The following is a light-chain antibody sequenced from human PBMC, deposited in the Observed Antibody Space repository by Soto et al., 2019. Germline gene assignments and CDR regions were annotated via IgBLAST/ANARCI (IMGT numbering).Light chain of an antibody. CDR3: QQYGRSPWT. J-gene: IGKJ1*01. V-gene: IGKV3-20*01. CDR2: GAS. CDR1: ESVASSY. Sequence: EIVLTQSPGTLSLSPGEGATLSCRASESVASSYLAWYQQIPGQAPRLLIYGASSRATGIPDRFSGSWSGTDFTLTITRLQPEDFAVYYCQQYGRSPWTSGQGTKVEI.